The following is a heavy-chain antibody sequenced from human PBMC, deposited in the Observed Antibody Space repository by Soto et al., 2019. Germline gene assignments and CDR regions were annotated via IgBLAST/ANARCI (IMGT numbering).Heavy chain of an antibody. CDR1: GFTFRSYA. CDR2: IDPRGSRT. J-gene: IGHJ4*02. Sequence: HPGGSLRLSCAASGFTFRSYAMNWVRQAPGKGLEWVSLIDPRGSRTYYADSVKGRFTISRDNSKNTLHLQMNSLRVEDTAVYYCAKAVISVEISAAIDYWGQGTLVTVSS. D-gene: IGHD2-2*01. V-gene: IGHV3-23*01. CDR3: AKAVISVEISAAIDY.